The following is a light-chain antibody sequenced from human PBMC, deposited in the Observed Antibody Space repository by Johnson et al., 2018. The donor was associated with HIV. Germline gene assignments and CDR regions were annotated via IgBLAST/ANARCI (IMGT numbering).Light chain of an antibody. CDR2: ENN. V-gene: IGLV1-51*02. J-gene: IGLJ1*01. Sequence: QSVLTQPPSVSAAPGQKVTISCSGSSSNIGNNYVSWYQQLPGTAPKLLIYENNKRPSGIPARFSGSKSGTSATLGITGLQTGDEADYYCGTWDSSLGVFGTGTKVTVL. CDR3: GTWDSSLGV. CDR1: SSNIGNNY.